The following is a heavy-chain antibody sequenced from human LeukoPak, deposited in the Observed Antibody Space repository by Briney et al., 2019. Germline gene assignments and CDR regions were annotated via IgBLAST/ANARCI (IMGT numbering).Heavy chain of an antibody. J-gene: IGHJ4*02. CDR1: GGSFSGYY. Sequence: PSETLSLTCAVYGGSFSGYYWSWIRQPPGKGLEWIGEINHSGSTNYNPSLKSRVTIPVDTSKNQFSLKLSSVTAADTAVYYCAGRYYDFWSGYYRADYWGQGTLVTVSS. CDR2: INHSGST. CDR3: AGRYYDFWSGYYRADY. V-gene: IGHV4-34*01. D-gene: IGHD3-3*01.